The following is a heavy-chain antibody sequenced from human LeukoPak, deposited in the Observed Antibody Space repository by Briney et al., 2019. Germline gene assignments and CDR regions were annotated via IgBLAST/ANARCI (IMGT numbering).Heavy chain of an antibody. CDR2: ITSGSSHI. Sequence: GGSLRLSCAASGFTFSSYNMNWVRQTPGQGLEWVSSITSGSSHIYYADSVKGRFTISRDNAKSSLYLQMNSLRAEDTAVYYCARDGMVATTNNDYWGQGTLVTVSS. J-gene: IGHJ4*02. V-gene: IGHV3-21*01. CDR1: GFTFSSYN. CDR3: ARDGMVATTNNDY. D-gene: IGHD5-12*01.